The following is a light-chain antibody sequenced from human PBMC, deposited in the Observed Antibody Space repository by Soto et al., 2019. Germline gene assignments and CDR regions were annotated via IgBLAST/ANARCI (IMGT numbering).Light chain of an antibody. V-gene: IGKV3-20*01. J-gene: IGKJ1*01. CDR3: PQYDSSPPWT. CDR2: GAS. CDR1: QTVSSSY. Sequence: DIVLTQSPGTLSLSPGERATLSCRASQTVSSSYLAWYQQKPGQAPRLLIYGASSRATGIPYRFSGSGSGTDLTFTISRLEPEDFAVYYCPQYDSSPPWTVAQGPNVEIK.